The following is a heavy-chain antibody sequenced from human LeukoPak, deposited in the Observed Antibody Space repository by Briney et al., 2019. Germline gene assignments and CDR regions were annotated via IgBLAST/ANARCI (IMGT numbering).Heavy chain of an antibody. CDR3: ASISSSWFEY. Sequence: GASVKVSCKASGYTFTSYGISWVRQAPGQGLEWMGWISAYNGNTNYAQKLQGRVTMTRDTSISTAYMELSRLRSDDTAVYFCASISSSWFEYWGQGTLVTVSS. CDR1: GYTFTSYG. V-gene: IGHV1-18*01. D-gene: IGHD6-13*01. J-gene: IGHJ5*01. CDR2: ISAYNGNT.